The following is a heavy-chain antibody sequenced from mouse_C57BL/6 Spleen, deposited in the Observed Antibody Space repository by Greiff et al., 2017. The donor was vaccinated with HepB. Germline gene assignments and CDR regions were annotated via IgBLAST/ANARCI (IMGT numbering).Heavy chain of an antibody. CDR2: IDPENGDT. D-gene: IGHD1-1*01. V-gene: IGHV14-4*01. Sequence: EVQLQQSGAELVRPGASVKLSCTASGFNIKDDYMHWVKQRPEQGLEWIGWIDPENGDTEYASKFQGKATITADTSSNTAYLQLRSLTSEDTAVYYWTDDGSSDDGYFDVWGTGTTVTVSS. CDR1: GFNIKDDY. CDR3: TDDGSSDDGYFDV. J-gene: IGHJ1*03.